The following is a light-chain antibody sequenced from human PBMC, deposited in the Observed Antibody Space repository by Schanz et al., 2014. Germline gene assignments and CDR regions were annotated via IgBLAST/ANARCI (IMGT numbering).Light chain of an antibody. CDR1: QSLSSY. Sequence: EIVLTQSPATLSLSPGERATLSCRASQSLSSYLAWYQQKPGQAPRLLIYDASNRATGIPARFSGSGSGTDFTLTISRLEPEDFAVYYCHQYINSPFTFGPGTKLDLK. J-gene: IGKJ3*01. CDR3: HQYINSPFT. V-gene: IGKV3-11*01. CDR2: DAS.